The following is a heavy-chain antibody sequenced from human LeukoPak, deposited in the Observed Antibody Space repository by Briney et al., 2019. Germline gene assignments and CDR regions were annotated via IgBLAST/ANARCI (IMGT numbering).Heavy chain of an antibody. V-gene: IGHV3-23*01. CDR1: GFTFSSYA. D-gene: IGHD3-22*01. CDR3: AKDLGLYYYDSSGYYQGGFDY. CDR2: ISGSGGST. J-gene: IGHJ4*02. Sequence: GGSLRLSCAASGFTFSSYAMSWVRQAPGKGLEWVSAISGSGGSTYYADSVKGRFTISRDNSKNTLYLQMNSLRAEDTAVYYCAKDLGLYYYDSSGYYQGGFDYCGQGTLVTVSS.